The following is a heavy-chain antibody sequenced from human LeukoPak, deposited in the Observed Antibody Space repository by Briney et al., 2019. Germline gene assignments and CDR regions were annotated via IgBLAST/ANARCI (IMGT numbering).Heavy chain of an antibody. CDR3: IRTLIVATSPYMDV. D-gene: IGHD5-12*01. Sequence: GGSLRLSCAASGFTFSSYWMHWVRQAPGKGLVWVSRVNSDGTGTTYADSVEGRFTISRDNAKNTVYLQMNSLRAEDTAIYYSIRTLIVATSPYMDVWGKGTTVTVSS. J-gene: IGHJ6*03. CDR2: VNSDGTGT. CDR1: GFTFSSYW. V-gene: IGHV3-74*01.